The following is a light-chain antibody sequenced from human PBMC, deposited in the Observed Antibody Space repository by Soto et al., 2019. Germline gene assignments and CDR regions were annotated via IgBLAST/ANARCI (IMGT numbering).Light chain of an antibody. J-gene: IGKJ5*01. Sequence: DIQMTQSPSTLSASVGDRVTITCRASQTISSWLAWYQQKPGKAPKLLIYKASTLKSGVPSRFSGSGSGTEFTLTISSLQPDDFAVYYCQQRSNWPPDTFGQGTRLEIK. CDR3: QQRSNWPPDT. CDR1: QTISSW. V-gene: IGKV1-5*03. CDR2: KAS.